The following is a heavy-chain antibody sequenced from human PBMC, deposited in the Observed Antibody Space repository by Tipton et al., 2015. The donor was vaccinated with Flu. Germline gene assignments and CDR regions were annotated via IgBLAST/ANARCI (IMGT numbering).Heavy chain of an antibody. J-gene: IGHJ4*02. D-gene: IGHD2-21*02. CDR3: ARDKTCGSDYCGLDF. Sequence: QLVQSGAEVNKPGASVKVSCKASGYTFNSYYMHWVRQAPGQGLEWMGMINPSGGTANYAQRFQGRVTMTRDTSTNTIYMELRSLRSADTAIYYCARDKTCGSDYCGLDFWAQGTLVTVSS. CDR2: INPSGGTA. V-gene: IGHV1-46*02. CDR1: GYTFNSYY.